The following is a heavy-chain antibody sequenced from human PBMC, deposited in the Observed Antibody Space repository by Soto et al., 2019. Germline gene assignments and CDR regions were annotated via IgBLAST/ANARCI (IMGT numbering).Heavy chain of an antibody. V-gene: IGHV3-21*01. CDR3: ARDFRDGYYFDY. CDR2: ISSSSSYI. Sequence: EVQLVESGGGLVKPGGSLRLSCAASGFTFSSYSMNWIRQAPGKGLEWVSSISSSSSYIYYADSVKGRFTISRDNAKNSLYLQMNSLRAEDTAVCYCARDFRDGYYFDYWGQGTLVTVSS. CDR1: GFTFSSYS. J-gene: IGHJ4*02. D-gene: IGHD5-12*01.